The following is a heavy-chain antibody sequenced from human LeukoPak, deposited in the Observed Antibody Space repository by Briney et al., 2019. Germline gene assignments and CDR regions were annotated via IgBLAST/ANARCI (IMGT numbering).Heavy chain of an antibody. CDR3: ARSPPVTAAPDY. Sequence: GGSLRLSCAASGFTFSSYGMHWVRQAPGKGLEWVAVISHDGSNAYYADSVKGRFTISRDNAKSSLYLQMDSLRDEDTAVYYCARSPPVTAAPDYWGPGTLVTVSS. CDR2: ISHDGSNA. CDR1: GFTFSSYG. V-gene: IGHV3-30*03. J-gene: IGHJ4*02. D-gene: IGHD2-21*02.